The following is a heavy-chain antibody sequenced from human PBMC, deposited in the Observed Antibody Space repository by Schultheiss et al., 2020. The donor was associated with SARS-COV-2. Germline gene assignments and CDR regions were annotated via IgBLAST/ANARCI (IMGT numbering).Heavy chain of an antibody. J-gene: IGHJ5*02. Sequence: SQTLSLTCVISGDSVSSNNAVWNWIRQSPSRGLEWLGRTYYRSKCSYDYAVSVKSRISINADTSKNQFSLHLNSVTPDDTAVYYCAREVTMIRGAKNWFDPWGQGTLVTVSS. D-gene: IGHD3-10*01. CDR2: TYYRSKCSY. CDR1: GDSVSSNNAV. V-gene: IGHV6-1*01. CDR3: AREVTMIRGAKNWFDP.